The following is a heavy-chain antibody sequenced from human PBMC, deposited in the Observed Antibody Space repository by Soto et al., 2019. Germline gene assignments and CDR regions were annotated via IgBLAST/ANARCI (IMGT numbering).Heavy chain of an antibody. D-gene: IGHD6-19*01. J-gene: IGHJ4*02. Sequence: SETLSLTCAVSGDSIGSNVWWSWVRQPPGKGLEWIGEVYHNGLTDYNPSLKGRVTMSADMSKNQFSLTVTSVTAADTAIYYCARDAAVPGETDRFDYWGQGTLVTVSS. CDR2: VYHNGLT. CDR3: ARDAAVPGETDRFDY. V-gene: IGHV4-4*02. CDR1: GDSIGSNVW.